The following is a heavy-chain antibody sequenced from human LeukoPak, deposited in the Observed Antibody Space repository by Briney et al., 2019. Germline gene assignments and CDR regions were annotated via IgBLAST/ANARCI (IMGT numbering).Heavy chain of an antibody. CDR2: IYTSGST. V-gene: IGHV4-4*07. CDR1: GGSISSYY. J-gene: IGHJ5*02. CDR3: AREGWVAAKNWFDP. D-gene: IGHD2-15*01. Sequence: SETLSLTCTVSGGSISSYYWSWIRQPAGKGLEWLGRIYTSGSTNYNPSLKSRVTMSVDTSKNQFSLKLSSVTAADTAVYYCAREGWVAAKNWFDPWGQGTLVTVSS.